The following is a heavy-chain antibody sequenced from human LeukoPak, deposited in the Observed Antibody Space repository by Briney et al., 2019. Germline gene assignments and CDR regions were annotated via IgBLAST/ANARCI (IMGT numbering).Heavy chain of an antibody. CDR3: ARVEGGGAYRTLDV. CDR1: GFTFTNYW. Sequence: PGGSLRLSCAASGFTFTNYWMTWVRQAPGKGLEWVASIKQDGSDKYYVDSMKGRFTISRDNAKNSLYLQMNSLGAEDTAVYYCARVEGGGAYRTLDVWGQGTTVTVSS. D-gene: IGHD1-26*01. CDR2: IKQDGSDK. J-gene: IGHJ6*02. V-gene: IGHV3-7*01.